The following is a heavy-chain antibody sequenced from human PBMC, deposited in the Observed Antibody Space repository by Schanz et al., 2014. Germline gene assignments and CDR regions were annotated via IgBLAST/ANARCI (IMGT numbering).Heavy chain of an antibody. D-gene: IGHD3-10*01. CDR3: ARRGIRGVFSSFDY. CDR1: GYTFTTYP. CDR2: ININTGNP. V-gene: IGHV7-4-1*02. Sequence: QVQLVQSGPELKKPGASLKVSCKASGYTFTTYPMNWVRQAPGQGLEWMGWININTGNPTYAQGFTGRFVFSLDTSVSTAYLQISSLEAADTAVYYCARRGIRGVFSSFDYWGLGTLVTVSS. J-gene: IGHJ4*02.